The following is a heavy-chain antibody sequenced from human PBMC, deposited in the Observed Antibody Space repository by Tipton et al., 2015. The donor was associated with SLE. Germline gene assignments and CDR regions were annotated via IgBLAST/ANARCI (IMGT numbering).Heavy chain of an antibody. J-gene: IGHJ4*02. CDR3: VSGWGANHYHSYLES. D-gene: IGHD3-16*01. CDR1: GFTFSSYA. CDR2: VWYHGRET. Sequence: SLRLSCAASGFTFSSYAMHWVRQAPGKGLEWVALVWYHGRETNCADPVKGRFTISRDNSKNTVYLQMNSLTAEDTALYYCVSGWGANHYHSYLESWGQGTLVTVSS. V-gene: IGHV3-33*08.